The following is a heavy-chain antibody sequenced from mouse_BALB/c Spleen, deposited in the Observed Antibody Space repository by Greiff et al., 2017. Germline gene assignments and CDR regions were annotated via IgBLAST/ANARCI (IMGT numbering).Heavy chain of an antibody. CDR3: ARSWPYYFDY. CDR2: IYPGDGDT. Sequence: QVQLQQSGAELARPGASVKLSCKASGYTFTSYWMQWVKQRPGQGLEWIGAIYPGDGDTRYTQKFKGKATLTADKSSSTAYMQLSSLASEDSAVYYCARSWPYYFDYWGQGTTLTVSS. CDR1: GYTFTSYW. V-gene: IGHV1-87*01. J-gene: IGHJ2*01.